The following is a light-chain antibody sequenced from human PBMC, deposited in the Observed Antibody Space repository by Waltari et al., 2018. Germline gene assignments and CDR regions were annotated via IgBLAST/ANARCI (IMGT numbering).Light chain of an antibody. J-gene: IGLJ3*02. CDR1: RGHNTYA. CDR2: VDNDGSR. V-gene: IGLV4-69*01. CDR3: QTWDSGIWV. Sequence: QLVLTQSPSASASLGASVKLTCTLSRGHNTYAIAWHQHQPEKGPRFLMKVDNDGSRTKGDGIPDRFSGSTSGAERYLTISSLQSEDEADYYCQTWDSGIWVFGGGTKLTVL.